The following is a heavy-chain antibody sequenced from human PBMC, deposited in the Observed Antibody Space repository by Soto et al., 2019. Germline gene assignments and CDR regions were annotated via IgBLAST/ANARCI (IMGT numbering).Heavy chain of an antibody. V-gene: IGHV1-2*04. CDR2: INPNSGGT. J-gene: IGHJ4*02. D-gene: IGHD3-16*01. CDR3: ARERDYSAFDY. CDR1: GYTFTGYY. Sequence: ASVKVSCKASGYTFTGYYMHWVRQAPGQGLEWMGWINPNSGGTNYAQKFQGWVTMTRDTSISTAYMELSRLRSDDTAVYYCARERDYSAFDYWAQGTLVTVSS.